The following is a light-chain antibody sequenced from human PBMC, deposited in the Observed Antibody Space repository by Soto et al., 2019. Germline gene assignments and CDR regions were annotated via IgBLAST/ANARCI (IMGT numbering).Light chain of an antibody. CDR2: DAS. J-gene: IGKJ4*01. Sequence: ETVLTHSPATLSLSPGERATLSCRTSQNVDIYLAWYQQRPGQAPRLLIYDASNRATGVPTRFSGSGSGTDFTLTISRLEPEDFAVYFCQQRRNWPPLTFGGGTRVEMK. CDR1: QNVDIY. CDR3: QQRRNWPPLT. V-gene: IGKV3-11*01.